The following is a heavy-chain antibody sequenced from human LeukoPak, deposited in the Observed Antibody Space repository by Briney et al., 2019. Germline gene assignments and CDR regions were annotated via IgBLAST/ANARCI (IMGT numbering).Heavy chain of an antibody. D-gene: IGHD2-15*01. CDR3: AKAEGRNYYYMDV. V-gene: IGHV3-30*18. CDR2: ISYDGGNK. CDR1: GFTFSSYD. Sequence: GGSLRLSCAVSGFTFSSYDMHWVRQAPGKGLEWVTLISYDGGNKYYGDSVKGRFTISRDNSKNTLYLQMNSLRAEDTAVYYCAKAEGRNYYYMDVWGKGTTVTISS. J-gene: IGHJ6*03.